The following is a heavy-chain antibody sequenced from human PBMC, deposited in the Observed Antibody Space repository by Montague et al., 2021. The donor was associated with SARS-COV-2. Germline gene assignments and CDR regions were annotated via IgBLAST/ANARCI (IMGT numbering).Heavy chain of an antibody. CDR1: GGSFSNFF. J-gene: IGHJ5*02. V-gene: IGHV4-34*01. Sequence: SETLSLTCAVYGGSFSNFFWSWIRQSPGKGLEWIGEVSDSGGTTYNSFLKSRVLISRDMSKNQFSIQLRSVNAADTAVYYCARVNRGYWQYAGGLNWIDPWGQGTLVIVSS. CDR3: ARVNRGYWQYAGGLNWIDP. D-gene: IGHD6-25*01. CDR2: VSDSGGT.